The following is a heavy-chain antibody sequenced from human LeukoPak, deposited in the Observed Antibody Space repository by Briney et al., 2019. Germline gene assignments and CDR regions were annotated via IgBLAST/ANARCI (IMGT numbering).Heavy chain of an antibody. Sequence: SETLSLTCTVSGDSISSSYWSWIRQPPGKRLEWVGYVHYTGKTNYNPSLNNRATISVDMSKNQFSLTLTSVTLADAAVYYCARGYYDRSGSSNPFDSWGQGTLVTVSA. CDR2: VHYTGKT. J-gene: IGHJ4*02. D-gene: IGHD3-22*01. CDR1: GDSISSSY. CDR3: ARGYYDRSGSSNPFDS. V-gene: IGHV4-59*01.